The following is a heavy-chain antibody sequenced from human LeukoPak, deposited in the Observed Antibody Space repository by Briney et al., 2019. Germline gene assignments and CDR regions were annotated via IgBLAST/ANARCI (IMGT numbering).Heavy chain of an antibody. V-gene: IGHV7-4-1*02. Sequence: ASVKVSCKASGYTFSSYAMNWVRQAPGQGLEWMGWINTNTGNPTYAQGFTGRFVFSLDTSVSTAYLQISSLQTEDTAVYYCARSNNDGDYLGVGFDYWGQGTLVTVSS. D-gene: IGHD4-17*01. CDR2: INTNTGNP. CDR3: ARSNNDGDYLGVGFDY. J-gene: IGHJ4*02. CDR1: GYTFSSYA.